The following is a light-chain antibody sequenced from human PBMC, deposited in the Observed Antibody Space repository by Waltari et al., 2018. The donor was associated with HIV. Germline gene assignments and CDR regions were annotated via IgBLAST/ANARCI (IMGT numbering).Light chain of an antibody. Sequence: QSVLTQPPSASGTPGQRVTLPCSGSSPNIGSNTVNWYQQLPGTAPKLLLYSNNQRPSGVPDRFSGSKSGTSASLAISGLQSEDEADYYCAAWDDSLNGSVVFGGGTKLTVL. V-gene: IGLV1-44*01. CDR2: SNN. J-gene: IGLJ2*01. CDR3: AAWDDSLNGSVV. CDR1: SPNIGSNT.